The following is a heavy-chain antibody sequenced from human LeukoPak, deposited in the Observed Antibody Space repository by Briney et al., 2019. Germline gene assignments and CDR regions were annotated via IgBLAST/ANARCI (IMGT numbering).Heavy chain of an antibody. J-gene: IGHJ4*02. Sequence: GGSLRLSCAASGFTFDDYAMHWVRQAPGKGLEWVSGISWNSGSIGYADSVKGRFTISRDNAKNSLYLQMNSLRAEDVALYYCAKGYCSSTSCPIDYWGQGTLVTVSS. D-gene: IGHD2-2*01. CDR3: AKGYCSSTSCPIDY. CDR2: ISWNSGSI. V-gene: IGHV3-9*03. CDR1: GFTFDDYA.